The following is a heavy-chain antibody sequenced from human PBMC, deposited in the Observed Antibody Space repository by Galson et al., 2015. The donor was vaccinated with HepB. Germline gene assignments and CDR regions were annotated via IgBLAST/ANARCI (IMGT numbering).Heavy chain of an antibody. CDR3: ASHYYDSSGYPAFDY. V-gene: IGHV1-69*13. CDR2: IISIFGTA. Sequence: SVKVSCKASGGTFSSYAISWVRQAPGQGLEWMGGIISIFGTANYAQKFQGRVTITADESTSTAYMELSSLRSEDTAVYYCASHYYDSSGYPAFDYWGQGTLVTVSS. J-gene: IGHJ4*02. D-gene: IGHD3-22*01. CDR1: GGTFSSYA.